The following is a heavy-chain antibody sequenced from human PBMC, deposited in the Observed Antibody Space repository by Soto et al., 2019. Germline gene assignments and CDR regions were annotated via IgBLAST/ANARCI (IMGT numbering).Heavy chain of an antibody. Sequence: SETLSLTCTVSGGSISGHSWIWIRQPAGRGLEWIGHIYPSGSTSYNPSLRSRVTMSLDTSKNQTFLNLTSVTAADTAVFYCVRGRSYSVYDFWGPGTLVTVSS. D-gene: IGHD5-12*01. V-gene: IGHV4-4*07. J-gene: IGHJ4*02. CDR2: IYPSGST. CDR1: GGSISGHS. CDR3: VRGRSYSVYDF.